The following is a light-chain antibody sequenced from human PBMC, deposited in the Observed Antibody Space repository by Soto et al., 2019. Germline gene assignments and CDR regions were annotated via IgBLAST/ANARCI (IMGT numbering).Light chain of an antibody. V-gene: IGLV2-18*02. CDR2: EVS. Sequence: QSVLTQPPSVSGSPGQSVTISCTGTSSDVGSYNRVSWYQQPPGTAPKLMVYEVSNRPSGVPDRFSGSKSGNTASLTISGLQPEDEADYYCNSYTSSNTYVFGTGTKLPVL. J-gene: IGLJ1*01. CDR1: SSDVGSYNR. CDR3: NSYTSSNTYV.